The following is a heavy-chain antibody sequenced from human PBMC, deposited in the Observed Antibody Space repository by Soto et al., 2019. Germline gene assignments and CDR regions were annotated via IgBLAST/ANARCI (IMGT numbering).Heavy chain of an antibody. CDR3: ARDRMGSSWYAPDY. D-gene: IGHD6-13*01. V-gene: IGHV1-18*01. CDR1: GYTFSIYG. J-gene: IGHJ4*02. CDR2: ISAYNGNT. Sequence: RASVKVSCKASGYTFSIYGISWVRQAPGQGLEWMGWISAYNGNTKYAQKLQGRVTVTTDTSTSRAYMELRSLRSDDTAVYYCARDRMGSSWYAPDYWGQGTLVTVSS.